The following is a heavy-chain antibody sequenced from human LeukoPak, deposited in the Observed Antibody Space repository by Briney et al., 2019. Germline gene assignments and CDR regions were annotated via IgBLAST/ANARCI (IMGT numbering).Heavy chain of an antibody. CDR1: GYSFTSYW. CDR2: IYPDDSDT. D-gene: IGHD3-22*01. J-gene: IGHJ3*02. CDR3: ARLRFYYDSSGNDAFDI. Sequence: GESLKISCKGSGYSFTSYWIGWVRQMPGKGLEWMGIIYPDDSDTRYSPSFQGQVTISADKSISTAYLQWSSLKASDTAMYYCARLRFYYDSSGNDAFDIWGQGTMVTVSS. V-gene: IGHV5-51*01.